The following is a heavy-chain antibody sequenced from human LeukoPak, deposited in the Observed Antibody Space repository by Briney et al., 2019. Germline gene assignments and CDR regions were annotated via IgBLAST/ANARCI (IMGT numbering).Heavy chain of an antibody. Sequence: GGSLRLSCAASGFTFSSYSMNWVRQAPGKGLEWVSAISGSGGSTYYADSVKGRFTISRDNSKNTLYLQMNSLRAEDTAVYYCAKDRGGFGYSYGFWGQGTLVTVSS. CDR3: AKDRGGFGYSYGF. V-gene: IGHV3-23*01. CDR1: GFTFSSYS. J-gene: IGHJ4*02. CDR2: ISGSGGST. D-gene: IGHD5-18*01.